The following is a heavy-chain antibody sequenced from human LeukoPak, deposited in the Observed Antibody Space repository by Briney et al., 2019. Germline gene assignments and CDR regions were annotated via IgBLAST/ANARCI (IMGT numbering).Heavy chain of an antibody. J-gene: IGHJ4*02. V-gene: IGHV4-4*07. CDR1: GGPISDYY. Sequence: SETLSLTCSVSGGPISDYYWSWVRQSAGRGLEWIGRSYSSSYSAYNPSLRSRVTMSLDTSRNQFSLKLSSVTAADTAVYYCASEDSSSWFDYWGQGTLVTVSS. CDR3: ASEDSSSWFDY. CDR2: SYSSSYS. D-gene: IGHD6-13*01.